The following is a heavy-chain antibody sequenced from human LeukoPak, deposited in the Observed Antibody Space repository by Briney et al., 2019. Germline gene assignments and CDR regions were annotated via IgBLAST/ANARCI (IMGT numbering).Heavy chain of an antibody. Sequence: SETLSLTCTVSGGSISSGDYYWSWIRQPPGKGLEWIGYIYYSGSTYYNPSLKSRVTISVDTSKNQFSLKLSSVTAADTAVYYCARDRRYYDTSGTVYYDAMDVWGQGTTVTVSS. CDR3: ARDRRYYDTSGTVYYDAMDV. V-gene: IGHV4-30-4*01. D-gene: IGHD3-22*01. CDR1: GGSISSGDYY. CDR2: IYYSGST. J-gene: IGHJ6*02.